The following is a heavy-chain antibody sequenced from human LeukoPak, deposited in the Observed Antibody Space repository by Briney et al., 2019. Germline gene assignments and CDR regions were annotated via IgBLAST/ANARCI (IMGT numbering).Heavy chain of an antibody. D-gene: IGHD1-1*01. CDR1: LFALSSNR. CDR2: TSSSMSTK. J-gene: IGHJ6*02. Sequence: PGGSLRLSCAASLFALSSNRMNWVCQAPGKGLEWVSFTSSSMSTKYYADSVKGRFTISRDNAKNSLYLLMNSLRDEDTAVTSCSKWYKYGPPHGMDVWGQGTTVTVSS. CDR3: SKWYKYGPPHGMDV. V-gene: IGHV3-48*02.